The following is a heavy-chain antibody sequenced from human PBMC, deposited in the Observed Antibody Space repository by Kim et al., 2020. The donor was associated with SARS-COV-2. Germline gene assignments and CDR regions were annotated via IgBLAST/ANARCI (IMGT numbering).Heavy chain of an antibody. Sequence: GGSLRLSCSASGFTFSSYAMHWVRQAPGKGLEYVSAISSNGGSTYYADSVKGRFTISRDNSKNTLYLQMSSLRAEDTAVYYCVKDLCSSTSLTGSDYWGQGTLVTVSS. CDR1: GFTFSSYA. V-gene: IGHV3-64D*09. J-gene: IGHJ4*02. CDR3: VKDLCSSTSLTGSDY. D-gene: IGHD2-2*01. CDR2: ISSNGGST.